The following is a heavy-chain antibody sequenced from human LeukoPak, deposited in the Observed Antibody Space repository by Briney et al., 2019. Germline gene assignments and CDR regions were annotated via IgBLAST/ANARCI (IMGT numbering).Heavy chain of an antibody. V-gene: IGHV4-59*01. J-gene: IGHJ5*02. Sequence: SETLSLTCTVSGGSISSYYWSWIRQPPGKGLEWIGYIYYSGSTNYNPSLKSRVTISVDTSKNQFSLKLSSVTAADTAVYYCATDMYYYDSSGYTRDWFDPWGQGTLVTVSS. CDR1: GGSISSYY. CDR2: IYYSGST. D-gene: IGHD3-22*01. CDR3: ATDMYYYDSSGYTRDWFDP.